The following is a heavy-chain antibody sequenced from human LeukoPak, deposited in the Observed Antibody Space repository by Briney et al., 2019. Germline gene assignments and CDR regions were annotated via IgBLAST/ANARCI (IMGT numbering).Heavy chain of an antibody. CDR2: ISGTGSSL. Sequence: GGSLRLSCAASGFTFRAHTMNWVRQPPGKGLEWISYISGTGSSLDYADSVKGRVTISRGNAKNILYLQMSSLRVEDTAVYYCVRRESDLDGGFDIWGQGTMVTVSS. D-gene: IGHD2-15*01. CDR1: GFTFRAHT. J-gene: IGHJ3*02. CDR3: VRRESDLDGGFDI. V-gene: IGHV3-48*01.